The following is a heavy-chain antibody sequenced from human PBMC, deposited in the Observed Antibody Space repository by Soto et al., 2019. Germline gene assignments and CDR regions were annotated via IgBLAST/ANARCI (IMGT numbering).Heavy chain of an antibody. CDR1: GFTFSSYW. V-gene: IGHV3-74*01. D-gene: IGHD3-22*01. Sequence: GGSLRLSCAASGFTFSSYWMHWVRQAPGKGLVWVSRINSDGSSTSYADSVKGRFTISRDNAKNTLYLQMNSLRAEDTAVYYCAKSPGMYYYDSSGYYHYDYWGQGT. CDR3: AKSPGMYYYDSSGYYHYDY. CDR2: INSDGSST. J-gene: IGHJ4*02.